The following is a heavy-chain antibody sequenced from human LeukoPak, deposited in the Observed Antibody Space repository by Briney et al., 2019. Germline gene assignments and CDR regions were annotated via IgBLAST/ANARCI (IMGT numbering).Heavy chain of an antibody. Sequence: PSETLSLTCTVSGDSMSGGNYYWSWIRQPAGKGLEWIGRIYTSGSTNYNPSLKSRVTISEDTSKNQFSLKLSSVTAADTAVYYCARDRYYYDSSGFDFWGQGTLVTVSS. V-gene: IGHV4-61*02. CDR1: GDSMSGGNYY. J-gene: IGHJ5*01. D-gene: IGHD3-22*01. CDR3: ARDRYYYDSSGFDF. CDR2: IYTSGST.